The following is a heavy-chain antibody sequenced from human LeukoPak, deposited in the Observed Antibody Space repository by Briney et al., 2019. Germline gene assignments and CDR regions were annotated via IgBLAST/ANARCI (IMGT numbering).Heavy chain of an antibody. CDR2: VDHSFGTT. Sequence: PGGSLRLSCAASGFTFSSYAMSWVRQAPGKGLEWVSTVDHSFGTTHYADSVKGRFTISRDDSKNTVSLQMNSLRVEDAALYYCVPLPAGNFPGFDYWGQGTRVTVSS. CDR1: GFTFSSYA. CDR3: VPLPAGNFPGFDY. V-gene: IGHV3-23*01. J-gene: IGHJ4*02. D-gene: IGHD1-7*01.